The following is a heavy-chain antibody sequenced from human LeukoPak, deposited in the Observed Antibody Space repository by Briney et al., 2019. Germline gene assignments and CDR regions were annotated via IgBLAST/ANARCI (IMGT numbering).Heavy chain of an antibody. D-gene: IGHD3-22*01. Sequence: SETLSLTCTVSGGSISSGGYYWSWIRQHPGKGLEWIGYIYYSGSTYYNPSLKSRVTISVDTSKNQFSLKLSSVTAADTAVYYCARVGTPDDSSGYGPPDYWGQGTLVTVSS. CDR1: GGSISSGGYY. V-gene: IGHV4-31*03. CDR2: IYYSGST. J-gene: IGHJ4*02. CDR3: ARVGTPDDSSGYGPPDY.